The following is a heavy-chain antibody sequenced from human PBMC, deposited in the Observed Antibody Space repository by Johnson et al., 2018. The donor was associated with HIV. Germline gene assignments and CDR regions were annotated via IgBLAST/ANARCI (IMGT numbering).Heavy chain of an antibody. CDR3: ARDHGQLWLLPAFDI. CDR2: ISYDGGNK. CDR1: GFTFSSYA. Sequence: QVQLVESGGGVVQPGRSLRLSCAASGFTFSSYAMHWVRQAPGKGLEWVAVISYDGGNKYYADSVKGRFTISRDNSKNTLYLQMNSLRVEDTAVYYCARDHGQLWLLPAFDIWGRGTRVTVSS. J-gene: IGHJ3*02. D-gene: IGHD5-18*01. V-gene: IGHV3-30*04.